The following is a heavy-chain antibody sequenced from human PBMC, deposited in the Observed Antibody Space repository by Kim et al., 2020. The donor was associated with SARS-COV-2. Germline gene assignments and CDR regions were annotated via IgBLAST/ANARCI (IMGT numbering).Heavy chain of an antibody. V-gene: IGHV1-69*13. J-gene: IGHJ5*02. Sequence: SVKVSCKASGGTFSSYAISWVRQAPGQGLEWMGGIIPIFGTANYAQKFQGRVTITADESTSTAYMELSSLRSEDTAVYYCARDYGDYFSNWFDPWGQGTLVTVSS. CDR1: GGTFSSYA. CDR3: ARDYGDYFSNWFDP. D-gene: IGHD4-17*01. CDR2: IIPIFGTA.